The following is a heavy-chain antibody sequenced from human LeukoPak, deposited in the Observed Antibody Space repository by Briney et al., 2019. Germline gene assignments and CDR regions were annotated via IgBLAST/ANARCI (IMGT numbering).Heavy chain of an antibody. Sequence: GGSLRLACAASGFSISSDWMCWVRQAPGTGMEWVANIKQDGSEKYYVDSVKGRFTISRDNAKNSLYLQMNSLRAEDTAVYYCARDRRFLESLLSYDWYFDLWGRGTLVTVSS. CDR2: IKQDGSEK. CDR3: ARDRRFLESLLSYDWYFDL. CDR1: GFSISSDW. D-gene: IGHD3-3*01. J-gene: IGHJ2*01. V-gene: IGHV3-7*01.